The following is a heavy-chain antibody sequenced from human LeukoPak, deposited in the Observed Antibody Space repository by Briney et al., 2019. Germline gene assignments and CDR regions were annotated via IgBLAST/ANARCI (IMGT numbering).Heavy chain of an antibody. J-gene: IGHJ5*02. CDR3: AREYGSGIHNWFDP. V-gene: IGHV1-18*01. D-gene: IGHD3-10*01. CDR2: ISAYNGNT. Sequence: ASVKVSCKASGYTFTSYGISWVRQAPGQGLEWMGWISAYNGNTNYAQKLQGRVIMTTDTSTSTAYMELRSLRSDDTAVYYCAREYGSGIHNWFDPWGQGTLVTVSS. CDR1: GYTFTSYG.